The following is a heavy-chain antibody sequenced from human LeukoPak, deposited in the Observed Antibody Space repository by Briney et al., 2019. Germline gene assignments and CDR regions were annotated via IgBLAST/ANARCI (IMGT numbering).Heavy chain of an antibody. Sequence: PSETLSLTCAVYGGSFSGYYWSWIRQPPGKGLEWIGEINHSGSTNYNPSLKSRVTISVDTSKNQFSLKLSSVTAADTAVYYCARDLVSPRGAFDIWGQGTMVTVSS. CDR1: GGSFSGYY. CDR3: ARDLVSPRGAFDI. D-gene: IGHD3-10*01. J-gene: IGHJ3*02. CDR2: INHSGST. V-gene: IGHV4-34*01.